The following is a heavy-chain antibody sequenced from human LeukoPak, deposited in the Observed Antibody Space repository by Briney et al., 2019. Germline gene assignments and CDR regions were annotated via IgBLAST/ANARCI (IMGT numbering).Heavy chain of an antibody. CDR2: IYHSGST. D-gene: IGHD3-9*01. CDR1: GFTFSNYAM. CDR3: ARAPPTDILTGYFPPHYYYYGMDV. J-gene: IGHJ6*02. V-gene: IGHV4-4*02. Sequence: GSLRLSCAASGFTFSNYAMSWVRQPPGKGLEWIGEIYHSGSTNYNPSLKSRVTISVDKSKNQFSLKLSSVTAADTAVYYCARAPPTDILTGYFPPHYYYYGMDVWSQGTTVTVSS.